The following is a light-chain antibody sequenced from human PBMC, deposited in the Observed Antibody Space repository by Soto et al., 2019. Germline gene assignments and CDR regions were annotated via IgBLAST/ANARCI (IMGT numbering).Light chain of an antibody. V-gene: IGKV3-11*01. CDR2: SAS. Sequence: EIVLTQSPATLSLSPGERATLSCRASQSVSSYLAWYQQKPGQAPRLLIYSASNRATGIPARFSGSGSGTGFPLTISSLEPEDFAVYYCQQRSNWPLTFGGGTKVEIK. CDR1: QSVSSY. CDR3: QQRSNWPLT. J-gene: IGKJ4*01.